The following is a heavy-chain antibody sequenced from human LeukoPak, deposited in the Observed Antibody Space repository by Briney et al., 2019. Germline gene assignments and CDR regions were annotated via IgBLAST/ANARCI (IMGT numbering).Heavy chain of an antibody. J-gene: IGHJ4*02. CDR3: ARENRNSGSQRGFDY. Sequence: SETLSLTCTVSGGSISSSSYYWSWIRQPAGKGLEWIGRIYTSGSTNYNPSLKSRVTISVDTSKNQFSLKLSSVTAADTAVYYCARENRNSGSQRGFDYWGQGTLVTVSS. D-gene: IGHD3-22*01. CDR1: GGSISSSSYY. CDR2: IYTSGST. V-gene: IGHV4-61*02.